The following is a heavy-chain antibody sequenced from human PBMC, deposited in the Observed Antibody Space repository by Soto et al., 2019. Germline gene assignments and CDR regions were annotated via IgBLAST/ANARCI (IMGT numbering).Heavy chain of an antibody. Sequence: EVQLVESGGGLVQPGGSLRLSCAASGFTFSNYWMHWVRQAPGKGLVWVSRINGDGSNIGYADSVRGRFTISRDNAKDTLYLQMKSLRVEDTAVYYCARQLSSTDNWGQGTLVIVSA. V-gene: IGHV3-74*01. CDR3: ARQLSSTDN. CDR1: GFTFSNYW. CDR2: INGDGSNI. D-gene: IGHD2-2*01. J-gene: IGHJ4*02.